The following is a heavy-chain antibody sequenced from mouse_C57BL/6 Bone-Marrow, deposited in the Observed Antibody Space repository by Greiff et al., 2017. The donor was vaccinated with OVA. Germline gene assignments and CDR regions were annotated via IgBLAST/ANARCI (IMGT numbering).Heavy chain of an antibody. J-gene: IGHJ2*01. V-gene: IGHV1-53*01. Sequence: VQLQQPGTELVKPGASVKLSCKASGYTFTSYWMHWVKQRPGQGLEWIGNINPSNGGTNYNEKFKSKATLTVDKSSSTAYMQLISLTSEDSAVYYCARWFGNYWYFDYWGQGTTLTVSS. D-gene: IGHD2-1*01. CDR2: INPSNGGT. CDR3: ARWFGNYWYFDY. CDR1: GYTFTSYW.